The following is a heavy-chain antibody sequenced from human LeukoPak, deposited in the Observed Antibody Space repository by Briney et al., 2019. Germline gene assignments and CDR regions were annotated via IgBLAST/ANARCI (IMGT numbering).Heavy chain of an antibody. V-gene: IGHV3-23*01. D-gene: IGHD3-22*01. CDR2: ISGSGGRT. CDR3: AKRGVVIRVILVGFHKEAYYFDS. Sequence: QPGGSLRLSCAVSGFTLSNYGMSWVRPAPGKGLEWVAGISGSGGRTNYADSVKGRFTISRDNPKNTLYLQMNSLRVEDTAVYFCAKRGVVIRVILVGFHKEAYYFDSWGQGALVTVSS. CDR1: GFTLSNYG. J-gene: IGHJ4*02.